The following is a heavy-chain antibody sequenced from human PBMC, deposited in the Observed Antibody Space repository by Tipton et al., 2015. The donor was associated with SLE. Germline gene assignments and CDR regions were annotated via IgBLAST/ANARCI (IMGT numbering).Heavy chain of an antibody. J-gene: IGHJ4*02. Sequence: SLRLSCAASGFTFSSYSMNWVRQAPGKGLEWVSSISSSSSYICYADSVKGRFTISRDNAKNSLYLQMNSLRAEDTAVYYCARVDFDSSGYYSFDYWGQGTLVTVSS. CDR1: GFTFSSYS. CDR2: ISSSSSYI. CDR3: ARVDFDSSGYYSFDY. D-gene: IGHD3-22*01. V-gene: IGHV3-21*01.